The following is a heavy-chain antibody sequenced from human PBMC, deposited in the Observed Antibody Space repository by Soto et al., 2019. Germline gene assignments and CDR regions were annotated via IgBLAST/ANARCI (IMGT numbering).Heavy chain of an antibody. Sequence: QVQLLESGPGLVKPSETLSLTCTVSGGSISSYYWSWIRQPPGKGLEWIGYIYSSGSTNYNPSLKSRVTISVATSKNPFSLKLSSVTAADPAVYYCARRYGGGFAFWGQGTLVTVSS. D-gene: IGHD3-10*01. J-gene: IGHJ4*02. CDR2: IYSSGST. CDR1: GGSISSYY. CDR3: ARRYGGGFAF. V-gene: IGHV4-59*08.